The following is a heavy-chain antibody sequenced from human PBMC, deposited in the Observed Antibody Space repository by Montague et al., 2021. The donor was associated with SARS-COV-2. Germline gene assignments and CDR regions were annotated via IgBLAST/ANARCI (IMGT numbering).Heavy chain of an antibody. J-gene: IGHJ4*02. CDR3: GRVFAPAGTFDF. Sequence: CAISGDSVSTNITTWNWVRQSPSGDLEWLGRTYFRSKWYNDYAVSVKSRITINPDTSKNQFSLQLKSVTPKDTAIYFCGRVFAPAGTFDFWGQGTLVTVSS. CDR2: TYFRSKWYN. V-gene: IGHV6-1*01. D-gene: IGHD6-13*01. CDR1: GDSVSTNITT.